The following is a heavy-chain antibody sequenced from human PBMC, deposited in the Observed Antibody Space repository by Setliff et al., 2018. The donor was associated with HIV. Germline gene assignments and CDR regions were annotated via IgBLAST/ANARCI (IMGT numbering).Heavy chain of an antibody. D-gene: IGHD3-22*01. CDR1: GYSFTNYW. J-gene: IGHJ6*03. CDR2: IYPGDSDT. CDR3: ARFVHSSGWYSSSYYYYMDV. Sequence: GESLKISCKGSGYSFTNYWIGWVRRMPGKGLEWMGIIYPGDSDTTYSPSFQGQVNISADKSISTAYLQWSSLKASDTAMYYCARFVHSSGWYSSSYYYYMDVWGKGTTVTVSS. V-gene: IGHV5-51*01.